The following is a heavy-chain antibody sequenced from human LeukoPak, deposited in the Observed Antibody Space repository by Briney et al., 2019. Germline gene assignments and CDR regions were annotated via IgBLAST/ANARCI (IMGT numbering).Heavy chain of an antibody. CDR2: MNPNSGNT. CDR1: GYTFTSYD. CDR3: ARDIVVVVAAQPFDY. V-gene: IGHV1-8*01. J-gene: IGHJ4*02. Sequence: ASVKVSCKASGYTFTSYDINWVRQATGQGLEWMGWMNPNSGNTGYAQKLQGRVTMTTDTSTSTAYMELRSLRSDDTAVYYCARDIVVVVAAQPFDYWGQGTLVTVSS. D-gene: IGHD2-15*01.